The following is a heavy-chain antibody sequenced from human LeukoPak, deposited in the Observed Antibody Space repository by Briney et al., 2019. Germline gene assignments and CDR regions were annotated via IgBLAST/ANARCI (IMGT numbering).Heavy chain of an antibody. CDR1: GFSLSTSGVG. CDR2: IYWDDDR. D-gene: IGHD6-19*01. J-gene: IGHJ2*01. Sequence: SGPTLVKPTQTLTLTCTFSGFSLSTSGVGVGWIRQPPGKALEWLALIYWDDDRRYSPSLKSRLTITKDTSKNQVVLTMTNMDPVDTATYYCAHVGSGWPSYWYFDLWGRGTLVTVSS. V-gene: IGHV2-5*02. CDR3: AHVGSGWPSYWYFDL.